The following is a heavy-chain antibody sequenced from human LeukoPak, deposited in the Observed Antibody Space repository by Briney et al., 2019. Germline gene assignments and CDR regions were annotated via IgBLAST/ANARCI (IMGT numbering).Heavy chain of an antibody. V-gene: IGHV3-30*19. J-gene: IGHJ4*02. Sequence: GGSLRLSCAASGFTFSSYGMHWVRQAPGKGLEWVAVISYDGSNKYYADSVKGRFTISRDNSKNTLYLQMNSLRAEDTAVYYCASPVVVPAAHDYWGQGTLVTVSS. D-gene: IGHD2-2*01. CDR1: GFTFSSYG. CDR2: ISYDGSNK. CDR3: ASPVVVPAAHDY.